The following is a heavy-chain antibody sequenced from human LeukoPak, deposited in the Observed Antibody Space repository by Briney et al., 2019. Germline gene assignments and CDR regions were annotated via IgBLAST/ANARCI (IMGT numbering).Heavy chain of an antibody. CDR1: GYTFTGYY. D-gene: IGHD3-10*01. CDR2: ISPNSGGT. CDR3: ARMVRGVIYAFDI. V-gene: IGHV1-2*02. Sequence: GGSVKVSCKASGYTFTGYYMHWVRQAPGQGLEWMGWISPNSGGTNYAQKFQGRVTMTRDTSISTAYMELSRLRSDDTAVYYCARMVRGVIYAFDIWGQGTMVTVSS. J-gene: IGHJ3*02.